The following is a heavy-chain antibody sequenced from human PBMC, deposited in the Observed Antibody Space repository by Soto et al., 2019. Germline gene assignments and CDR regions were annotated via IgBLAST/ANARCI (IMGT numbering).Heavy chain of an antibody. Sequence: EVQLLDSGGDLVQPGESLRLSCVASGITFGSRAMSWVRQAPGKGLEWVSAISGSGGSTYYADSVKGRFTISRDNSKNTLYLQMNSLRAEDTAVYYCAKEGLVATIQLYYFDYWGQGTLVTVSS. D-gene: IGHD5-12*01. CDR3: AKEGLVATIQLYYFDY. CDR1: GITFGSRA. CDR2: ISGSGGST. V-gene: IGHV3-23*01. J-gene: IGHJ4*02.